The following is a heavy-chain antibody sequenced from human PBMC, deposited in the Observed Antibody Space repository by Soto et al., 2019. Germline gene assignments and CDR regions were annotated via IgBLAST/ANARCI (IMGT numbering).Heavy chain of an antibody. J-gene: IGHJ5*02. CDR2: IIPIFGTA. D-gene: IGHD6-19*01. CDR3: ARAVAGTPYIFDP. V-gene: IGHV1-69*13. CDR1: GGTFSSYA. Sequence: GASVKVSCKASGGTFSSYAISWVRQAPGQGLEWMGGIIPIFGTANYAQKFQGRVTITADESTSTAYMELSSLRSEDTAVYYCARAVAGTPYIFDPWGQGTLVTVSS.